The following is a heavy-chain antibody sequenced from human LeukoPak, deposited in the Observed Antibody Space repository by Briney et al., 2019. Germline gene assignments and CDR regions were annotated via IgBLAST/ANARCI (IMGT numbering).Heavy chain of an antibody. CDR1: GYTFISYY. D-gene: IGHD3-10*01. CDR2: INPSGGST. J-gene: IGHJ4*02. V-gene: IGHV1-46*01. CDR3: ARGNFYDNKGYSPELRY. Sequence: ASVKVSCKASGYTFISYYIHWVRQAPGQRVEWMGIINPSGGSTSYAQKFQGRVTMTRDTSISTAYMELSRLRSDDTAVYYCARGNFYDNKGYSPELRYWGQGTLVTVSS.